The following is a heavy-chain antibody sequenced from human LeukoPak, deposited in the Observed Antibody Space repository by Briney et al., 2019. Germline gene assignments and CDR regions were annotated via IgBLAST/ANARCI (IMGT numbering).Heavy chain of an antibody. CDR2: INPNSGGT. V-gene: IGHV1-2*02. Sequence: ASVKISCKVSGYTFTGYYMHWVRQAPGQGLEWMGWINPNSGGTNYAQKFQGRVTMTRDTSISTAYMELSRLRSDDTAVYYCARVVPAADYYYYYYMDVWAKGPRSPSP. J-gene: IGHJ6*03. CDR3: ARVVPAADYYYYYYMDV. D-gene: IGHD2-2*01. CDR1: GYTFTGYY.